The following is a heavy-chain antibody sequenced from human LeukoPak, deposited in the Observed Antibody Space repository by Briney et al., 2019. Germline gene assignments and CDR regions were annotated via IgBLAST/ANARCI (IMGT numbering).Heavy chain of an antibody. V-gene: IGHV4-34*01. D-gene: IGHD3-9*01. CDR1: GGSFSGYY. CDR2: IYYSGST. CDR3: ARTRNTYYDILTGYYMGEFDY. Sequence: PSETLSLTCAVYGGSFSGYYWSWIRQPPGKGLEWIGSIYYSGSTYYNPSLKSRVTISVDTSKNQFSLKLSSVTAADTAVYYCARTRNTYYDILTGYYMGEFDYWGQGTLVTVSS. J-gene: IGHJ4*02.